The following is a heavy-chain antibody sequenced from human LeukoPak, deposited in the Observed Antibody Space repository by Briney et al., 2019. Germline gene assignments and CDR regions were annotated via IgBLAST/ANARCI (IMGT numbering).Heavy chain of an antibody. D-gene: IGHD3-22*01. CDR2: IYYSGST. CDR1: GGSVNSGIYY. J-gene: IGHJ4*02. CDR3: ARDPSGYFNY. V-gene: IGHV4-61*01. Sequence: SETLSLTCTVSGGSVNSGIYYWSWIRQPPGKGLEWIGFIYYSGSTNYNPSLKSRVTISVDTSKNQFSLKLSSVTAADTAVYYCARDPSGYFNYWGQGTLATVSS.